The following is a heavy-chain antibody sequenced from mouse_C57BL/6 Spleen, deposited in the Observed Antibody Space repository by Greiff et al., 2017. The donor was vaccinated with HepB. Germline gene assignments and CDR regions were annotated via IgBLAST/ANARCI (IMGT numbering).Heavy chain of an antibody. Sequence: SGAELVKPGASVKISCKASGYAFSSYWMNWVKQRPGKGLEWIGQIYPGDGDTNYNGKFKGKATLTADKSSSTAYMQLSSLTSEDSAVYFCARSGGLTGPFDYWGQGTTLTVSS. J-gene: IGHJ2*01. V-gene: IGHV1-80*01. CDR1: GYAFSSYW. D-gene: IGHD4-1*01. CDR2: IYPGDGDT. CDR3: ARSGGLTGPFDY.